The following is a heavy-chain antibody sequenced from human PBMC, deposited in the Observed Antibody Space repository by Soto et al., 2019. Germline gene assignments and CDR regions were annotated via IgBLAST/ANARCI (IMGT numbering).Heavy chain of an antibody. V-gene: IGHV3-23*01. CDR1: GFTFSSFA. CDR2: ISNSGGSV. CDR3: AKVKWNYGSVFDI. Sequence: GGSLRLSCAASGFTFSSFAMSWVRQAPGKGLEWVSGISNSGGSVNYADSVKGRFTISRDNSKNTLPLEMNSLRAEDTALYYCAKVKWNYGSVFDIWGQGTMVTV. J-gene: IGHJ3*02. D-gene: IGHD1-7*01.